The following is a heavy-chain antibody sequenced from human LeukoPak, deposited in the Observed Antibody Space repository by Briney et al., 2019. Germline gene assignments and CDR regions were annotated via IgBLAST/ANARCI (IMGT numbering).Heavy chain of an antibody. V-gene: IGHV1-18*01. CDR3: ARDSGDYSKEYDGFDT. Sequence: ASVKVSCKASGYTFTTYGISWVRQAPGQGLEWMGCISGYNGNTNYAQKLQGRVTMTTDTSTSTAYMELRSLRSDDTAVYYCARDSGDYSKEYDGFDTWGQGTMVTVSS. D-gene: IGHD4-11*01. CDR1: GYTFTTYG. CDR2: ISGYNGNT. J-gene: IGHJ3*02.